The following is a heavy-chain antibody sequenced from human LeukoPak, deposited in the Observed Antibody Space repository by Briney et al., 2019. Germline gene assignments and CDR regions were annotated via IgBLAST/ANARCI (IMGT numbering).Heavy chain of an antibody. CDR3: ARDQAYKSFDY. V-gene: IGHV3-7*04. CDR1: GFTFSSSW. D-gene: IGHD3-16*01. J-gene: IGHJ4*02. Sequence: GSLRLSCAASGFTFSSSWMTCVRQAPGKGLEWVATIKPDGSEGSYVDSVNGRFTISRDNAKNSLFLRMISLRAEDTAVYYCARDQAYKSFDYWGQGALVTVSS. CDR2: IKPDGSEG.